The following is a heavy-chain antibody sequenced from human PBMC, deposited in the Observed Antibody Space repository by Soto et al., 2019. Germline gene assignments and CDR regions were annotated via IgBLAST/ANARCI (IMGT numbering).Heavy chain of an antibody. Sequence: EVQLVESGGGLVKPGGSLRLSCAASGFTFSSYSMNWVRQAPGQGLEWVSSISSSSSYIYYADSVKGRFTISRDNAKNSLYLQMNSLRAEDTAVYYCARDQPGYSYGYALGYWGQGTLVTVSS. J-gene: IGHJ4*02. D-gene: IGHD5-18*01. CDR3: ARDQPGYSYGYALGY. CDR2: ISSSSSYI. CDR1: GFTFSSYS. V-gene: IGHV3-21*01.